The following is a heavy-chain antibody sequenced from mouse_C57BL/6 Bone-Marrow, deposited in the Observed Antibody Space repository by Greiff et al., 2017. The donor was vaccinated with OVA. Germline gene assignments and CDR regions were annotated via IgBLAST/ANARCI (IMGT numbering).Heavy chain of an antibody. V-gene: IGHV1-53*01. J-gene: IGHJ4*01. Sequence: QVQLQQPGTELVKPGASVKLSCKASGYTFTSYWMHWVKQRPGQGLEWIGNINPSNGGTNYNEKFKSKATLTVDKSSSTAYMQLSSLTSEDSAVYYCARSSWWLLRSYAMDYWGQGTSVTVSS. CDR2: INPSNGGT. CDR3: ARSSWWLLRSYAMDY. CDR1: GYTFTSYW. D-gene: IGHD2-3*01.